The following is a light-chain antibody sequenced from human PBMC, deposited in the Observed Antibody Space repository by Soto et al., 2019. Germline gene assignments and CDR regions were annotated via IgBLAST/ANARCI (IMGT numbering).Light chain of an antibody. CDR3: QQYNTYPLT. V-gene: IGKV1-16*02. CDR2: AAS. CDR1: QDILKY. J-gene: IGKJ4*01. Sequence: DVQMSQSPSSLSASVGDRVTITCRASQDILKYLAWFQQRPGKAPRSLIYAASNLQSGVPSKFIGSGSGTDFTLTITSLQPEDCATYFCQQYNTYPLTFGGGTRVEI.